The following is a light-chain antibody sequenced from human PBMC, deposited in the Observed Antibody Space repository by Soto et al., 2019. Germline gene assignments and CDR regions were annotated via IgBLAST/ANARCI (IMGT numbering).Light chain of an antibody. CDR3: QSYDTSNPHVI. V-gene: IGLV6-57*04. CDR1: SGSIATNS. J-gene: IGLJ2*01. Sequence: NFMLTQPHSVSESPGKTVTISCTRSSGSIATNSVQWYQQRPGSAPTTILFEDNQRPSGVPDRFSGSIDSSSNSASLTISGLNTEDEADYYCQSYDTSNPHVIFGGGTKLTVL. CDR2: EDN.